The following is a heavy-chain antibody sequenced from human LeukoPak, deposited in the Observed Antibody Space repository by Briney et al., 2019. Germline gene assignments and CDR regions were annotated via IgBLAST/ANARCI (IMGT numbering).Heavy chain of an antibody. Sequence: ASVKVSCETSGYSFTDYYMHWVRQAPGQGLEWMGWINTKTGRTSSARKFQGRVTMTRDPSITTVYMDMAWLTSDDTAIYFCARADFIDAGPYLIGPWGQGTLVTVSS. CDR1: GYSFTDYY. J-gene: IGHJ5*02. CDR2: INTKTGRT. D-gene: IGHD3-3*01. CDR3: ARADFIDAGPYLIGP. V-gene: IGHV1-2*02.